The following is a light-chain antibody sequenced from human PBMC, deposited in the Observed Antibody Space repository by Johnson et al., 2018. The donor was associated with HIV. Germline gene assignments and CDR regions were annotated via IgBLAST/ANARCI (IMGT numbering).Light chain of an antibody. CDR2: ENN. V-gene: IGLV1-51*02. CDR1: SSNIGSND. CDR3: ATWDRSLTIGGV. J-gene: IGLJ1*01. Sequence: QSVLTQPPSVSAAPGQKVTVSCSVSSSNIGSNDVSWYQQFPGAAPKLLIYENNKRPSGIPDRFSGSKSGTSATLGITGLPPGDEADYYCATWDRSLTIGGVFGTGTKVTVL.